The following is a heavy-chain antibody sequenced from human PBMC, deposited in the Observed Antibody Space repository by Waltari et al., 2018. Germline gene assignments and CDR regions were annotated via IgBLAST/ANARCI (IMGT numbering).Heavy chain of an antibody. CDR1: GGTFSSYA. D-gene: IGHD2-2*02. V-gene: IGHV1-69*09. J-gene: IGHJ4*02. CDR2: IIPILGIA. CDR3: ARAVASVVPAAIREGGANDY. Sequence: QVQLVQSGAEVKKPGSSVKVSCKASGGTFSSYAISWVRQAPGQGLEWMGRIIPILGIANYAQKFQGRVTITADKSTSTAYMELSSLRSEDTAVYYCARAVASVVPAAIREGGANDYWGQGTLVTVSS.